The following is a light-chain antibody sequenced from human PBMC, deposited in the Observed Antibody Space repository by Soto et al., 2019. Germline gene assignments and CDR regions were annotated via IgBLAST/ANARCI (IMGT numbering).Light chain of an antibody. J-gene: IGLJ1*01. CDR2: EVS. V-gene: IGLV2-14*01. CDR1: SRDVGGYNY. CDR3: SSYTSSSTLV. Sequence: QSALTQPASVSGSPGPSITISCTGTSRDVGGYNYVSWYQQHPGKAPKLTIYEVSNRPSGVSNRFSGSKSGNTAFLTISGLQAEDEADYYCSSYTSSSTLVFGTGTKVTVL.